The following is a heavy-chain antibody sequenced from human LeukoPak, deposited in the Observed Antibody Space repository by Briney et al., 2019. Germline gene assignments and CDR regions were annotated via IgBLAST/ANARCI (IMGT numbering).Heavy chain of an antibody. J-gene: IGHJ4*02. Sequence: PSETLSLTCAVYGGSFSGYYWSWPPHPPGKGLEWIGEINHSGSTNYNPSLKSRVTISVDTSKNQFSLKLSSVTAADTAVYYCARGPYDFWSQGTLVTVSS. CDR2: INHSGST. D-gene: IGHD3-3*01. CDR1: GGSFSGYY. V-gene: IGHV4-34*01. CDR3: ARGPYDF.